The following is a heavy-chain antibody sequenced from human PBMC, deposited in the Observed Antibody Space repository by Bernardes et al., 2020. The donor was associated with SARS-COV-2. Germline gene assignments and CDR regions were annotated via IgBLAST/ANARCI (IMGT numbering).Heavy chain of an antibody. J-gene: IGHJ4*02. Sequence: SETLSLTRTVSGGSISSYYWSWIRQPPGKGLEWIGYFYYSGSTNYNPSLKSRVTISVDTSKNQFSLKLSSVTAADTAVYYCARARELSEFDYWGQGTLVTVSS. D-gene: IGHD3-16*02. CDR1: GGSISSYY. V-gene: IGHV4-59*01. CDR2: FYYSGST. CDR3: ARARELSEFDY.